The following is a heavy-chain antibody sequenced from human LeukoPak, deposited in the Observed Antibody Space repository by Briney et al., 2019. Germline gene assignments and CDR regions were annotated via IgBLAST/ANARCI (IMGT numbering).Heavy chain of an antibody. CDR1: GSAFTGYY. D-gene: IGHD5-12*01. V-gene: IGHV1-2*02. Sequence: ASVKVSCKASGSAFTGYYMHWVRQAPGQGLEWMGWINPKSGGTKSAQKFQGRVTMTRDTSISTAYMELTRLTSDDTAVYYCAGSTGYDPRDAFDIWGQGTVVTVSS. J-gene: IGHJ3*02. CDR3: AGSTGYDPRDAFDI. CDR2: INPKSGGT.